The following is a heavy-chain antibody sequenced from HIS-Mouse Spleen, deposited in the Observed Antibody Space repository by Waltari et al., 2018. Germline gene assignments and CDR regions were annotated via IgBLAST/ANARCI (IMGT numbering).Heavy chain of an antibody. V-gene: IGHV5-51*03. D-gene: IGHD1-7*01. J-gene: IGHJ3*02. CDR3: ARLGPFGLTGTTDAFDI. Sequence: EVQLVQSGAEVKKQGEALKISWKGSGYSFTSYWIGWVCLIPGKGLEWLGIISPGDSDTRYSPSFQGQVTISADKSISTAYLQWSSLKASDTAMYYCARLGPFGLTGTTDAFDIWGQGTMVTVSS. CDR1: GYSFTSYW. CDR2: ISPGDSDT.